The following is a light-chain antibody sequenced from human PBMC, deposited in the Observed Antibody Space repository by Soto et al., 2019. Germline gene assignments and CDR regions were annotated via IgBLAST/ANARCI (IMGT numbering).Light chain of an antibody. CDR2: DVS. J-gene: IGLJ3*02. V-gene: IGLV2-14*01. CDR1: SSDVGGYNY. CDR3: SSYTSSSTLG. Sequence: QSVLTQPASVSGSPGQSITISCPGTSSDVGGYNYVSWYQQHPGKAPKLMIYDVSNRPSGVSNRFSGSKSGNTASLTISGLQAEDEADYYCSSYTSSSTLGFGGGTKLTVL.